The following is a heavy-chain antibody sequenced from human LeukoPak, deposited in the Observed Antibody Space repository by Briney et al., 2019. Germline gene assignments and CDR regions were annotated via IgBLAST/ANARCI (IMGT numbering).Heavy chain of an antibody. Sequence: PSQTLSLTCTISGVSITSGDFYWSWLRQPPGRGLEWVGFSYYSGGTYYNPSLKSRVTISLDTSKNRFSLRLTSVTAADTAVYYCAGCGDFDYWGQGTLVTVSS. V-gene: IGHV4-30-4*01. CDR1: GVSITSGDFY. D-gene: IGHD4-17*01. J-gene: IGHJ4*02. CDR2: SYYSGGT. CDR3: AGCGDFDY.